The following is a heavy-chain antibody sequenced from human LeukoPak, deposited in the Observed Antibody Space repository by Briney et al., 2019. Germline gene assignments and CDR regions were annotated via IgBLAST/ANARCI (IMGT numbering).Heavy chain of an antibody. D-gene: IGHD2-2*01. J-gene: IGHJ6*03. CDR3: ARSARRGALVPAALFDTRYYFYYYMDV. CDR2: INWNGGTT. Sequence: PGGSLRLSCVASGFTLDDYAMSWVRQAPGKGLELVSGINWNGGTTAYADSVKGRFTISRDNAKNSLYLQVNSLRAEDTAFYYCARSARRGALVPAALFDTRYYFYYYMDVWGKGTTVSVSS. V-gene: IGHV3-20*04. CDR1: GFTLDDYA.